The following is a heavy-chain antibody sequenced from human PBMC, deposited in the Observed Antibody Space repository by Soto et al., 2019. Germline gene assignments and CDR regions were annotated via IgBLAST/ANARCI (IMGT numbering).Heavy chain of an antibody. CDR1: GYTLSNFL. CDR3: ARTSRSSPCFEC. Sequence: PVASLKVSCLSSGYTLSNFLIAWVRHLPWKRHERMGIIYPGDHETRYSPSFHGNVTISAHNSINTAYHQGSTPEASDSAFYYPARTSRSSPCFECWRKGALVTVSS. J-gene: IGHJ4*02. D-gene: IGHD2-2*01. CDR2: IYPGDHET. V-gene: IGHV5-51*01.